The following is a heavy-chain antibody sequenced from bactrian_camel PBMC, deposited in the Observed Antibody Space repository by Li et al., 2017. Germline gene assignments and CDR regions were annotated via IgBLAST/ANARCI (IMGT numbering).Heavy chain of an antibody. V-gene: IGHV3S40*01. CDR1: GSIYGTLC. D-gene: IGHD7*01. J-gene: IGHJ6*01. CDR3: VRDSRNGDGGIDFGY. Sequence: VQLVESGEGSVQAGGSLRLSCASSGSIYGTLCMGWVRQAPGKERVGVAAISPASGRRYYGDSVKGRFTISRDNAKNTVDLQMNSLKPEDTAVYYCVRDSRNGDGGIDFGYWGQGTQVTVS. CDR2: ISPASGRR.